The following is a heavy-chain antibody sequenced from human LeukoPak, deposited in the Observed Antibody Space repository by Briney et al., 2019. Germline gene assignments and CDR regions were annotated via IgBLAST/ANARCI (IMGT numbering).Heavy chain of an antibody. CDR3: ARDLPYSYGPSPIYFQH. J-gene: IGHJ1*01. CDR1: GFTFSNYW. Sequence: PGGSLRLSCAASGFTFSNYWMNWVRQAPGKGLGWLANIKYDGSEKYYVDSVKGRFTLSRDNAKNSLYLQMDRLRVEDTAVYYCARDLPYSYGPSPIYFQHWGQGTLVTVSS. V-gene: IGHV3-7*01. CDR2: IKYDGSEK. D-gene: IGHD5-18*01.